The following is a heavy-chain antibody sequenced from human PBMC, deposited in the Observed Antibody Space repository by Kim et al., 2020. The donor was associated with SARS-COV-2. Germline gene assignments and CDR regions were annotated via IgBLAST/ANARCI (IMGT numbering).Heavy chain of an antibody. CDR1: GYTFTGYY. CDR2: INPNSGGT. J-gene: IGHJ6*02. D-gene: IGHD2-2*01. Sequence: ASVKVSCKASGYTFTGYYMHWVRQAPGQGLEWMGRINPNSGGTNYAQKFQGRVTMTRDTSISTAYMELSRLRSDDTAVYYCARRIVVVQAAEDYYYYGMDVWGQGTTVTVSS. CDR3: ARRIVVVQAAEDYYYYGMDV. V-gene: IGHV1-2*06.